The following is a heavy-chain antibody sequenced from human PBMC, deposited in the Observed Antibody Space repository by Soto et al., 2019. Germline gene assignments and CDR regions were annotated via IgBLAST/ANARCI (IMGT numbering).Heavy chain of an antibody. V-gene: IGHV1-2*02. Sequence: ASVKVSCKASGNTFTGYYMHWVRQAPGQGLEWMGWINPNSGGTNYAQKFQGRVTMTRDTSISTAYMELSRLRSDDTAVYYCARARSRLGRDTNWFDPWGQGTLVTVSS. CDR2: INPNSGGT. CDR1: GNTFTGYY. J-gene: IGHJ5*02. CDR3: ARARSRLGRDTNWFDP. D-gene: IGHD3-10*01.